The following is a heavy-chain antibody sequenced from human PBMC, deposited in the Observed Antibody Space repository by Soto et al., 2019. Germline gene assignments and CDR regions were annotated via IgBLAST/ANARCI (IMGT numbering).Heavy chain of an antibody. Sequence: SETLSLTCTVSGGSFSPNYWSWIRQPPGKGLEWVGYIYYGGTTSYNPSLQSRVTISLETSKSQFSLKLSSVTAADTAVYYCARKKDPAALVGGFAPGGQETLATFPS. D-gene: IGHD2-15*01. CDR3: ARKKDPAALVGGFAP. CDR1: GGSFSPNY. V-gene: IGHV4-59*01. CDR2: IYYGGTT. J-gene: IGHJ5*02.